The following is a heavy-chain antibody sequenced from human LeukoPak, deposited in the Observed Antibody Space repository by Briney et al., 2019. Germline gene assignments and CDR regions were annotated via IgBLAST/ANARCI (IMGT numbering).Heavy chain of an antibody. CDR2: ISYDGSNK. CDR1: GFTFSSFG. Sequence: PGGSLRLSCAASGFTFSSFGMHWVRQAPGKGLEWVAVISYDGSNKYYADSVKGRFTISRDNSKNTLYLQMNSLRAEDTAVYYCARDSNYYDSSGYSRIGAFDIWGQGTMVTVSS. D-gene: IGHD3-22*01. V-gene: IGHV3-30*19. CDR3: ARDSNYYDSSGYSRIGAFDI. J-gene: IGHJ3*02.